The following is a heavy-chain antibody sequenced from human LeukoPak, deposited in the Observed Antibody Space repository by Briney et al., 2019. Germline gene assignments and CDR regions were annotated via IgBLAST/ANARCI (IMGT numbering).Heavy chain of an antibody. CDR2: INPNNGGT. Sequence: GASVKVSCKASGYTFTGYYMNWVRQAPGQGLEWMGRINPNNGGTNYAQKFQGRVTMTRDTSITTAYMELSRLRSDDTAVYYCARVGDGLNDAFDIRGQGTMVTVSS. CDR3: ARVGDGLNDAFDI. D-gene: IGHD5-24*01. CDR1: GYTFTGYY. J-gene: IGHJ3*02. V-gene: IGHV1-2*06.